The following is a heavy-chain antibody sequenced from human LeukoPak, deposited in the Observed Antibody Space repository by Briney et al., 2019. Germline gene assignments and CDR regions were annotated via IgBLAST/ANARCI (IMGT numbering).Heavy chain of an antibody. CDR2: IKQDGSEK. D-gene: IGHD1-26*01. CDR1: GFTFSSYW. CDR3: VNLWEEGV. J-gene: IGHJ4*02. Sequence: PGGSLRLSCAASGFTFSSYWMSWVRQAPGKGLEWVANIKQDGSEKYYADSVKGRFTISRDNAKNSLYLQMNILRAEDTAVYYCVNLWEEGVWGLGTLVTVSS. V-gene: IGHV3-7*03.